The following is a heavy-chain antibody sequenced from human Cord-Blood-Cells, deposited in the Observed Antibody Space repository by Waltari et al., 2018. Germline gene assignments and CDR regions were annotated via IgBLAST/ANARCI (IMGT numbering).Heavy chain of an antibody. Sequence: QVQLQQWGAGLLKPSETLSLTCAVYGGSFRGYYWSWIRQPPGTGLEWIGEINHSGSTNYNPSLKSRVTISVDTSKNQFSLKLSSVTAADTAVYYCARVGRYSSGWYTGGSDYWGQGTLVTVSS. J-gene: IGHJ4*02. CDR3: ARVGRYSSGWYTGGSDY. CDR1: GGSFRGYY. V-gene: IGHV4-34*01. D-gene: IGHD6-19*01. CDR2: INHSGST.